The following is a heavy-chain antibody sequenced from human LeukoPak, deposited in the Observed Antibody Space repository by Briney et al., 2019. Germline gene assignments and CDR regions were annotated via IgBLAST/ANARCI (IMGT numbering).Heavy chain of an antibody. CDR1: GGSISSYY. V-gene: IGHV4-59*01. D-gene: IGHD6-6*01. J-gene: IGHJ4*02. CDR2: IYYSGST. Sequence: SETLSLTCTVSGGSISSYYWSWIRQPPGKGLEWIGYIYYSGSTNYNPSLRSRVTISVDTSKNQFSLKLSSVTAADTAVYYCARHRAYSSSSPFDYWGQGTLVTVSS. CDR3: ARHRAYSSSSPFDY.